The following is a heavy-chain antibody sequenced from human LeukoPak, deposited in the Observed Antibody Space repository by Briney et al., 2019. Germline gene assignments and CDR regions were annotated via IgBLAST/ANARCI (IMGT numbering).Heavy chain of an antibody. Sequence: PSETLSLTCTVSGGPISSSSYYWGWIRQPPGKGLEWIGSIYYSGSTYYNPSLKSRVTISVDTSKNQFSLKLSSVTAADTAVYYCARWEVGATMFDYWGQGTLVTVSS. V-gene: IGHV4-39*01. D-gene: IGHD1-26*01. CDR2: IYYSGST. CDR3: ARWEVGATMFDY. CDR1: GGPISSSSYY. J-gene: IGHJ4*02.